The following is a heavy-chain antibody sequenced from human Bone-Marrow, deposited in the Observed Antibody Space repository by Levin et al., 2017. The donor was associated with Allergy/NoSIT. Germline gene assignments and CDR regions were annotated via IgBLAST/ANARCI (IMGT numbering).Heavy chain of an antibody. V-gene: IGHV3-21*01. D-gene: IGHD2-15*01. CDR3: SRGWITPDY. CDR2: IGSTGS. CDR1: GFTFSSYA. Sequence: PGGSLRLSCAASGFTFSSYAMSWVRQAPGKGLEWVSSIGSTGSYYADSVRGRFTISRDNAKNLVYLQMNSLRAEDTALYYCSRGWITPDYWGQGTLVTVSS. J-gene: IGHJ4*02.